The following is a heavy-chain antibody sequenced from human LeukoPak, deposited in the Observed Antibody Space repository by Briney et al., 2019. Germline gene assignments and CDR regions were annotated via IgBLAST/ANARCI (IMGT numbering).Heavy chain of an antibody. CDR3: GVVQRGYSGYGTPYYYYGMDV. Sequence: SETLSLTCTVSGCTISSYYWSWVRQPPGKGLEWIGYIYDSGSTNYNASLKSRVTISADASKNHFSLKLSTVTAADTAVYYCGVVQRGYSGYGTPYYYYGMDVWGQGTTVTVSS. CDR1: GCTISSYY. CDR2: IYDSGST. J-gene: IGHJ6*02. V-gene: IGHV4-59*01. D-gene: IGHD5-12*01.